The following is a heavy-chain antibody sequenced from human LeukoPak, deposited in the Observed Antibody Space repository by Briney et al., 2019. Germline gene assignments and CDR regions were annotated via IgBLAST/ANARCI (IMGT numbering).Heavy chain of an antibody. J-gene: IGHJ4*02. V-gene: IGHV3-30*18. Sequence: GRSLRLSCAASGFTFSSYGMHWVRQAPGKGLEWVAVISYDGSNKYYADSVKGRFTISRDNSKNTLYLQMNSLRAEDTAVYYCAKEENDFWSGQRVWGQGTLVTVSS. D-gene: IGHD3-3*01. CDR3: AKEENDFWSGQRV. CDR2: ISYDGSNK. CDR1: GFTFSSYG.